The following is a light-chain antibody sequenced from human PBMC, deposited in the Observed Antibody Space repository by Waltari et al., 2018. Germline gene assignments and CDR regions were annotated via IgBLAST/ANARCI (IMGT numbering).Light chain of an antibody. J-gene: IGLJ3*02. CDR2: EDT. V-gene: IGLV2-23*01. CDR1: SSDVGSYNL. Sequence: QSALTQPASVSGSPGQSITLSCTGTSSDVGSYNLVYWYQQHPGKVPKLIIYEDTKRPSGVSDRFSGSKSGNTASLTISGLQAENEADYHCCAHAGSGIWVFGGGTKLTVL. CDR3: CAHAGSGIWV.